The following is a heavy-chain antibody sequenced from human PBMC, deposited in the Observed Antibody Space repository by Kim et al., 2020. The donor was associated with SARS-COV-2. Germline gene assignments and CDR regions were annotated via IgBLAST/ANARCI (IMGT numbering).Heavy chain of an antibody. CDR1: GFTFSSYA. CDR2: ISGSGGST. V-gene: IGHV3-23*01. Sequence: GGSLRLSCAASGFTFSSYAMSWVRQAPGKGLEWVSAISGSGGSTYYADSVKGRFTISRDNSKTTLYLQMNSLRAEDPAVYYCAKGPVGSSWYSLSFADYWGQGTLVTVSS. CDR3: AKGPVGSSWYSLSFADY. J-gene: IGHJ4*02. D-gene: IGHD6-13*01.